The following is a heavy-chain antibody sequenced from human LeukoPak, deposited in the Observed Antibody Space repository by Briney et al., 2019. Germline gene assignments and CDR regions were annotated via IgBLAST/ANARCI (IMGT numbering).Heavy chain of an antibody. J-gene: IGHJ6*02. CDR3: ARDPTMVRGVMGSYYYGMDV. Sequence: GGSLRLSCEASRFTFSSYWMSWVRQAPGKGLEWVSVIYSGGSTYYADSVKGRFTISRDNSKNTLYLQMNSLRAEDTAVYYCARDPTMVRGVMGSYYYGMDVWGQGTTVTVSS. CDR1: RFTFSSYW. CDR2: IYSGGST. D-gene: IGHD3-10*01. V-gene: IGHV3-66*01.